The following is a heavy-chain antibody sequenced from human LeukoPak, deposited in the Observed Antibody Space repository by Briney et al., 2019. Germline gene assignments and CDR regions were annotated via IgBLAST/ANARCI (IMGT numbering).Heavy chain of an antibody. CDR2: INPSGGST. CDR1: GYTFTGYY. D-gene: IGHD4-17*01. V-gene: IGHV1-46*01. Sequence: ASVKVSCKASGYTFTGYYMHWVRQAPGQGLEWMGIINPSGGSTSYAQKFQGRVTMTRDTSTSTVYMELSSLRSEDTAVYYCARGSTVTWYSMQYDYWGQGTLVTVSS. CDR3: ARGSTVTWYSMQYDY. J-gene: IGHJ4*02.